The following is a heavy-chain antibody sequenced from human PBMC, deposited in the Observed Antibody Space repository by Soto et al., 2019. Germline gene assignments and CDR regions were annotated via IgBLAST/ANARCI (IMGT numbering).Heavy chain of an antibody. CDR2: ISYDASNK. Sequence: QVQLVESGGGVVQTGRSLRLSCAASGFAFSSYAMHWVRRAPGKGLEWVAVISYDASNKYYADCVKGRLTISRDNSKKTMYLQMSSLRAEDTAVYYCARPFNSGWYGDFDYWVQGTLVTVSS. CDR1: GFAFSSYA. V-gene: IGHV3-30-3*01. CDR3: ARPFNSGWYGDFDY. D-gene: IGHD6-19*01. J-gene: IGHJ4*02.